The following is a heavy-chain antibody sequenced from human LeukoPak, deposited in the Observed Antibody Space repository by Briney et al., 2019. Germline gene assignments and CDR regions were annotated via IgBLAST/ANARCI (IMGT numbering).Heavy chain of an antibody. D-gene: IGHD3-16*01. CDR3: ARDQGGYFDY. V-gene: IGHV3-53*01. CDR2: IYTGGTT. J-gene: IGHJ4*02. CDR1: GFTVSSNY. Sequence: PGGSLRLSCAASGFTVSSNYMSWVRQAPGKGLEWVSLIYTGGTTYYADSVKGRFTISRDNSKNTLYPQMNSLRAEDTAVYYCARDQGGYFDYWGQGTLVTVSS.